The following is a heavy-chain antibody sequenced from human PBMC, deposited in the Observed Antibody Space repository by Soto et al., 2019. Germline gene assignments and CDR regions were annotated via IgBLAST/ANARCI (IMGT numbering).Heavy chain of an antibody. V-gene: IGHV1-69*13. CDR1: GGTFSSYA. CDR2: IIPIFGTA. Sequence: SVKVSCKASGGTFSSYAISWVRQAPGQGLEWMGGIIPIFGTANYAQKFQGRVTITADESTSTAYMELSSLRSEDTAVYYCARDMGRYCSSTNCSPALDYWGQGTLVTVSS. D-gene: IGHD2-2*01. J-gene: IGHJ4*02. CDR3: ARDMGRYCSSTNCSPALDY.